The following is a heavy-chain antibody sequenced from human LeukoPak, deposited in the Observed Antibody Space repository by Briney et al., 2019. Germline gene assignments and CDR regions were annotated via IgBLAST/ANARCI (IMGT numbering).Heavy chain of an antibody. V-gene: IGHV3-23*01. CDR3: AKDRWLDTAARPMDY. CDR1: GCSFSHYA. Sequence: GGALRLSCAGSGCSFSHYAMNWGREAPGKGVEGGAGMRGGGGNTYYADSVKGRFTISSDNSKTTLYLQMNSLRAEDTAVYYCAKDRWLDTAARPMDYWGQGSLVTVSS. D-gene: IGHD6-6*01. J-gene: IGHJ4*02. CDR2: MRGGGGNT.